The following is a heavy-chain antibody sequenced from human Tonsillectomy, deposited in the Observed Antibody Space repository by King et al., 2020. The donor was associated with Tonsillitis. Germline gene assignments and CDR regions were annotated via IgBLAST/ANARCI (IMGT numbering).Heavy chain of an antibody. V-gene: IGHV3-23*04. CDR1: GFTFSSYA. CDR3: AKDRDFWSPHGMDV. CDR2: ISGSGSST. D-gene: IGHD3-3*01. J-gene: IGHJ6*02. Sequence: VQLVESGGGLIQPGGSLRLSCAASGFTFSSYAMSWVRQAPGKGLEWVSGISGSGSSTYYADSVKGRFAISRDNSKNTLYLQRNSLRAEDTAVYYCAKDRDFWSPHGMDVWGQGTTVTVSS.